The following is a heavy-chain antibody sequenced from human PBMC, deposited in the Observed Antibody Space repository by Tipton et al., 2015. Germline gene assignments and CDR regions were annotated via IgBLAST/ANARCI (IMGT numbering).Heavy chain of an antibody. V-gene: IGHV4-38-2*01. CDR1: GYSISSGYY. Sequence: TLSLTCAVSGYSISSGYYWGWIRQPPGKGLEWIGSISHSGNTYYNPSLKSRVTISVDTSKNQFSLKLSSVTAADTAVYYCARHRPYSSSGADYFDYWGQGTLVTVSS. D-gene: IGHD6-6*01. J-gene: IGHJ4*02. CDR3: ARHRPYSSSGADYFDY. CDR2: ISHSGNT.